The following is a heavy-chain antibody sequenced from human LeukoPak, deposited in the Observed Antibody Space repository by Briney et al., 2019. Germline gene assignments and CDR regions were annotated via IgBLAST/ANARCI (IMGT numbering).Heavy chain of an antibody. CDR2: IKSKTDGGTT. J-gene: IGHJ4*02. CDR1: GFTFSNAW. V-gene: IGHV3-15*01. CDR3: TTRFSSPEHFDY. D-gene: IGHD2-2*01. Sequence: PGGSLRLSCAASGFTFSNAWMSWVRQAPGKGLEWVGRIKSKTDGGTTDYAAPVKSRFTISRDDSKNTLYLQMNSLKTEDTAVYYCTTRFSSPEHFDYWGQGTLVTVSS.